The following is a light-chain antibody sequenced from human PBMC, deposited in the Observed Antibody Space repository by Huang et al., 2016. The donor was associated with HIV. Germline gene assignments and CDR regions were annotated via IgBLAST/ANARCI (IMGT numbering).Light chain of an antibody. V-gene: IGKV3-15*01. CDR1: QSVNSK. CDR3: QQYSKWPPNT. Sequence: EIVMTQSPATLSLSPGERATLSCRASQSVNSKLAWYKQQPGQAPRLLIDGASTRATGVPGRFSGSGSGTEFTLTISSLQSEDFAVYYCQQYSKWPPNTFGQGTKLESK. J-gene: IGKJ2*01. CDR2: GAS.